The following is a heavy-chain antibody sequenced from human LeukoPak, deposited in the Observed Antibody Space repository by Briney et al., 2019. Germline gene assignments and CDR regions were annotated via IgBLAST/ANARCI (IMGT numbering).Heavy chain of an antibody. CDR1: GGSISSYY. D-gene: IGHD5-12*01. CDR3: ARRSRIVATIIHFDY. J-gene: IGHJ4*02. Sequence: SETLSLTCTVSGGSISSYYWGWIRQPPGKGLEWIGSIYYSGSTYYNPSLKSRVTISVDTSKNQFSLKLSSVTAADTAVYYCARRSRIVATIIHFDYWGQGTLVTVSS. V-gene: IGHV4-39*01. CDR2: IYYSGST.